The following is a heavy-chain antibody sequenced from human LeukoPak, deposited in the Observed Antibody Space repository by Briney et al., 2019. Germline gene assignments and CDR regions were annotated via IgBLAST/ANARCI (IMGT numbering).Heavy chain of an antibody. V-gene: IGHV4-39*07. CDR2: IYYSGNI. D-gene: IGHD1-26*01. Sequence: SETLSLTCTVSGDSITGGSFYWGWIRHSPGKGLEWIGSIYYSGNIYNNPSLKSRVTVSIDTSQNRFSLKLKSVTAADTAVYYCARGLTGEWAAVFDYWGQGTLVTVSS. CDR1: GDSITGGSFY. J-gene: IGHJ4*02. CDR3: ARGLTGEWAAVFDY.